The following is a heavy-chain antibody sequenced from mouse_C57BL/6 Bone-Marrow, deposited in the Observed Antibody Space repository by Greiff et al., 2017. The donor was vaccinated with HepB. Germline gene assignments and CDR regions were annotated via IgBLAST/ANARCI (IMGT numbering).Heavy chain of an antibody. Sequence: EVQGVESGGGLVQSGRSLRLSCATSGFTFSDFYMEWVRQAPGKGLEWIAASRNKANDYTTEYSASVKGRFIVSRDTSQSILYLQMNALRAEDTAIYYCARVPYYDYDSWYFDVWGTGTTVTVSS. CDR3: ARVPYYDYDSWYFDV. CDR2: SRNKANDYTT. D-gene: IGHD2-4*01. CDR1: GFTFSDFY. V-gene: IGHV7-1*01. J-gene: IGHJ1*03.